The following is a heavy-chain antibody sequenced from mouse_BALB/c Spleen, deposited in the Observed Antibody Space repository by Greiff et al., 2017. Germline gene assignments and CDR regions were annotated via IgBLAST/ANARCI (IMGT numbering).Heavy chain of an antibody. CDR1: GFSLTSYG. CDR2: IWAGGST. CDR3: ARHYGNYGGYLDY. V-gene: IGHV2-9*02. D-gene: IGHD2-1*01. Sequence: VKLQESGPGLVAPSQSLSITCTVSGFSLTSYGVHWVRQPPGKGLEWLGVIWAGGSTNYNSALMSRLSISKDNSKSQVFLKMNSLQTDDTAMYYCARHYGNYGGYLDYWGQGTTLTVSS. J-gene: IGHJ2*01.